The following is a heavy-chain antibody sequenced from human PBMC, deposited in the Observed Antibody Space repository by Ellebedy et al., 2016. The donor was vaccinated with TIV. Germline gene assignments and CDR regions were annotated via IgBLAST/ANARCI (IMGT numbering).Heavy chain of an antibody. CDR2: LYHTGIT. V-gene: IGHV4-59*01. CDR1: GGSIRTSS. Sequence: MPSETLSLTCTVSGGSIRTSSWSWIRQPPGKGLEWIGSLYHTGITNYNPSLKSRVTMSVYVSKSQFSLNLGSVIAADTAIYYCARGASGWFFDNWGQGTLVTVSS. CDR3: ARGASGWFFDN. J-gene: IGHJ4*02. D-gene: IGHD6-19*01.